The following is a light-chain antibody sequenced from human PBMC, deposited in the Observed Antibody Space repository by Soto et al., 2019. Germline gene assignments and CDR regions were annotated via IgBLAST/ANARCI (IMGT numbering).Light chain of an antibody. J-gene: IGLJ1*01. Sequence: QSALTQPASVSGSPGQSITIACTGTSHDIGGYKYVSWYQQHPGKAPKLMIYEVSNRPSGVSNRFSGSKSGNTASLTNSGRQNEDEADYYYCAYTSTSALYVFGTGTNVTVL. V-gene: IGLV2-14*01. CDR1: SHDIGGYKY. CDR3: CAYTSTSALYV. CDR2: EVS.